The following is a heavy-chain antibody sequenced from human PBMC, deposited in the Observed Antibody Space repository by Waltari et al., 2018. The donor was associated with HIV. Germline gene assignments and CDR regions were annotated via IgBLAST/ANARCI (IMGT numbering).Heavy chain of an antibody. J-gene: IGHJ6*02. CDR3: ARDGTYRGSYVYNNYNMDV. CDR1: GFSFSEHW. D-gene: IGHD3-16*01. V-gene: IGHV3-7*01. CDR2: INRDGSGG. Sequence: VQLVESGGGLVQPGGSLRLSCAASGFSFSEHWMSWVRQAPGKGLEWVGNINRDGSGGYKVDPVRGRFVISRDNGKNSLYLEMHSLTVEDTAVYYCARDGTYRGSYVYNNYNMDVWGQGTTVTVSS.